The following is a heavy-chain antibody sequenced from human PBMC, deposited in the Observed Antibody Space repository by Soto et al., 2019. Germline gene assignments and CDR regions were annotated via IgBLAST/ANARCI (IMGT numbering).Heavy chain of an antibody. CDR3: TRARYGDHFDS. CDR1: GDSMTGAN. CDR2: IDYSGST. V-gene: IGHV4-59*01. Sequence: QVQLQESGPGLLKPSETLSLTCSVSGDSMTGANWGWFRQSPEKGLEWICYIDYSGSTNYNPSLRSRSTITIATSSNQFSLNLASVTAADAAVYYCTRARYGDHFDSWGQGTLVTVSS. J-gene: IGHJ4*02. D-gene: IGHD4-17*01.